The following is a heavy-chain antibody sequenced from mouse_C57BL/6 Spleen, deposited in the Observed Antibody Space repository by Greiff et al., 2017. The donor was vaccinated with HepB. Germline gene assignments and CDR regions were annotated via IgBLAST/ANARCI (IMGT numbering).Heavy chain of an antibody. CDR2: IDPSDSYT. V-gene: IGHV1-59*01. CDR3: AIYGSSYPWFAY. D-gene: IGHD1-1*01. CDR1: GYTFTSYW. J-gene: IGHJ3*01. Sequence: QVQLQQPGAELVRPGTSVKLSCKASGYTFTSYWMHWVKQRPGQGLGWIGVIDPSDSYTNYNQKFKGKATLTVDTSSSTAYMQLSSLTSEDSAVYYCAIYGSSYPWFAYWGQGTLVTVSA.